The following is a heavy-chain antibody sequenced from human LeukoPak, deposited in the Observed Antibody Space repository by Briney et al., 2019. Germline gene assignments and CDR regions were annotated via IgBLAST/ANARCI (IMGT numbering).Heavy chain of an antibody. Sequence: TGGSLRLSCAASGFTFSSYAMHWVRQAPGKGLEWVAVISYDGSNKYYADSVKGRFTISRDNSKNTLYLQVNSLRAEDTAVYYCARERVAIGYYDYVWGSYRSNYFDYWGQGALVTVSS. CDR3: ARERVAIGYYDYVWGSYRSNYFDY. CDR2: ISYDGSNK. V-gene: IGHV3-30*04. J-gene: IGHJ4*02. D-gene: IGHD3-16*02. CDR1: GFTFSSYA.